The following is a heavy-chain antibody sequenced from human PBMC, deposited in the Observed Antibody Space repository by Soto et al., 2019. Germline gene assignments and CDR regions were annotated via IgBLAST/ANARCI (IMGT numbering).Heavy chain of an antibody. J-gene: IGHJ6*02. CDR2: ISAYNGNT. Sequence: AASVKVSCKASGYTFTSYGISWVRQAPGQGLEWMGWISAYNGNTNYAQKLQGRVTMTTDTSTSTAYMELRSLGSDDTAVYYCARDQPMVRGVGIYYYGMDVWGQGTTVTVSS. CDR1: GYTFTSYG. CDR3: ARDQPMVRGVGIYYYGMDV. V-gene: IGHV1-18*01. D-gene: IGHD3-10*01.